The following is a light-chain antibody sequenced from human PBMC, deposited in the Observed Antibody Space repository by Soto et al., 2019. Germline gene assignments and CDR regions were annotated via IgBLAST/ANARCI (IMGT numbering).Light chain of an antibody. CDR1: SSDVGGYNY. V-gene: IGLV2-14*01. CDR3: SSYTSSSTPVV. Sequence: QSVLTQPASVSGSPGQSITISCTGTSSDVGGYNYVSWYQQQPGKAPKLMIYDVSKRPSGVSNRFSGSKSGNTASLTISGLQAEDEADYYCSSYTSSSTPVVFGGGTQLTVL. J-gene: IGLJ2*01. CDR2: DVS.